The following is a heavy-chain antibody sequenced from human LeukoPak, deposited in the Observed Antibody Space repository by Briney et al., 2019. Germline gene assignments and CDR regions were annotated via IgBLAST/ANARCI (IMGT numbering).Heavy chain of an antibody. J-gene: IGHJ4*02. Sequence: ASVKVSCKAPGGPFNSYAINWVRQATGQGLEWMGWMNPNSGNTGYAQKFQGRVTMTRNTSISTAYMELSSLRSEDTAVYYCARGRRDGYNDFDYWGQGTLVTVSS. CDR3: ARGRRDGYNDFDY. CDR1: GGPFNSYA. CDR2: MNPNSGNT. V-gene: IGHV1-8*02. D-gene: IGHD5-24*01.